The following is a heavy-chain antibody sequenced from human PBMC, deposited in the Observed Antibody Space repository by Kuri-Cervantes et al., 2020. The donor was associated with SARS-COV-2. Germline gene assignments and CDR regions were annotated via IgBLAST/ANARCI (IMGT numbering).Heavy chain of an antibody. V-gene: IGHV3-30*04. J-gene: IGHJ4*02. D-gene: IGHD7-27*01. CDR1: GFTFSSYA. CDR2: ISYDGSNK. CDR3: ARDLSDWGFDY. Sequence: LSLTCAASGFTFSSYAMHWVRQAPGKGLEWVAVISYDGSNKYYADSVKGRFTISRDNSKNTLYLQMNSLRAEDTAVYYCARDLSDWGFDYWGQGTLVTVSS.